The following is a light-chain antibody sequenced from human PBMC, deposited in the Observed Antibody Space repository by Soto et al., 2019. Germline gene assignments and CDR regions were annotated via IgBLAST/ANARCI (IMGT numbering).Light chain of an antibody. Sequence: ILLTQSPSSLSASVGDRVTITCRASQGIDTSLAWYQQKPGKAPKLLIYAASNFQSGVPSRFSGSGSGTHFTLTISSLQRDDFATYYCQQTDSFPRTFGQGTKVDIK. CDR3: QQTDSFPRT. CDR2: AAS. V-gene: IGKV1-9*01. J-gene: IGKJ1*01. CDR1: QGIDTS.